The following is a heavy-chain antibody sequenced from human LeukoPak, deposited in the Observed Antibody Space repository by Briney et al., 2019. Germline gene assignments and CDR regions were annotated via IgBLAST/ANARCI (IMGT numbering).Heavy chain of an antibody. D-gene: IGHD3-10*01. J-gene: IGHJ6*02. CDR2: INAGNGNA. Sequence: ASVKVSCKASGYAFTSYAMHWVRQAPGQRLEWMGGINAGNGNAKYSQKFQGRVTVTRDTSASTAYMELSSLRSEDTAVYYCARYGSGSYPLYYYGMDVWGQGTTVTVSS. CDR3: ARYGSGSYPLYYYGMDV. V-gene: IGHV1-3*01. CDR1: GYAFTSYA.